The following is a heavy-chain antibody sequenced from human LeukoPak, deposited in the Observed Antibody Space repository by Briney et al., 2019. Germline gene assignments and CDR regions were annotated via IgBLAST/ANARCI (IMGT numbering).Heavy chain of an antibody. CDR2: INPNNGGT. CDR3: ARDSGEVPDY. J-gene: IGHJ4*02. D-gene: IGHD3-10*01. CDR1: GFTFTDYY. V-gene: IGHV1-2*02. Sequence: ASVKVSCKGSGFTFTDYYINWVRQAPGQGLEWMGWINPNNGGTKYAQNFQGRVTMTRDTSISTAYMELDRLRFDDTAVYYCARDSGEVPDYWGQGTLVTVSS.